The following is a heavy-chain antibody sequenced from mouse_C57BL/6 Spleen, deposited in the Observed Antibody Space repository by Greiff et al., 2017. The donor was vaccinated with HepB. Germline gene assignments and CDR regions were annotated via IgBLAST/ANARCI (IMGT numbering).Heavy chain of an antibody. D-gene: IGHD1-1*01. CDR2: INPNNGGT. Sequence: EVQLQQSGPELVKPGASVKISCKASGYTFTDYYMNWVKQSHGKSLEWIGDINPNNGGTSYNQKFKGKATLTVDKSSSTAYMELRSLTSEDSAVYYCARSGATVVATNFDDWGQGTTLTVSS. V-gene: IGHV1-26*01. J-gene: IGHJ2*01. CDR1: GYTFTDYY. CDR3: ARSGATVVATNFDD.